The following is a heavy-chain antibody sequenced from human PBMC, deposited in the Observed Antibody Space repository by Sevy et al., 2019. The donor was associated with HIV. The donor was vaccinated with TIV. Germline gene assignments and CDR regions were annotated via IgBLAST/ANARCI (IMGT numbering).Heavy chain of an antibody. V-gene: IGHV3-33*01. J-gene: IGHJ5*01. CDR2: IWYDAQTE. Sequence: GGSLRLSCVASGFTFRSFSMHWVRQAPGKGLEWVAAIWYDAQTERKADSVQGLFTASGDNTKKTLYLQMNILRYEDTAIYYGARDAARVIVPTAGFDSWGQGTLVTVSS. D-gene: IGHD1-1*01. CDR3: ARDAARVIVPTAGFDS. CDR1: GFTFRSFS.